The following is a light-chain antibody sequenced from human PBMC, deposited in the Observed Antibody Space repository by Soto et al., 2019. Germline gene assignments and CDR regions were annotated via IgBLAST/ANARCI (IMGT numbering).Light chain of an antibody. CDR3: QQRSNWPPIT. CDR1: QSVSSY. CDR2: DAS. V-gene: IGKV3-11*01. Sequence: EIVLTQSPATLSLSPGERATLSCRASQSVSSYLACYQQKPGQAPRLLIYDASNRATGIPARFSGSGSGTEFTLTISSLEPEDFAVYYCQQRSNWPPITFGQGTRLAIK. J-gene: IGKJ5*01.